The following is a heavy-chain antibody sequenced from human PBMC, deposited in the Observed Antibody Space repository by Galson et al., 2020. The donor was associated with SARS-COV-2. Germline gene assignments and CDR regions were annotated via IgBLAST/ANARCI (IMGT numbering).Heavy chain of an antibody. Sequence: GGSLRLSCAASGFTFNTYAMSWVRQAPGKGLEWVSTISGSGGSTYFADSVKGRFTISRDNSKNTLYLLMNSLRAEDTAVYYCARRSYYCGGDCFHWYFDLWGRGTLVTVSS. V-gene: IGHV3-23*01. CDR3: ARRSYYCGGDCFHWYFDL. J-gene: IGHJ2*01. CDR1: GFTFNTYA. CDR2: ISGSGGST. D-gene: IGHD2-21*01.